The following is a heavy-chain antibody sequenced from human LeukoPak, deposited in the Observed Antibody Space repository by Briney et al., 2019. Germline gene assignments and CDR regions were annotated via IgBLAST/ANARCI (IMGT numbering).Heavy chain of an antibody. CDR3: AKPQDYYGSGSYYYDY. CDR1: GFTFSSYA. Sequence: PGGSLRLSCAASGFTFSSYAMGWVRQAPGKGLEWVSAISGSGGSTYYADSVKGRFTISRDNSKNTLYLQMNSLRAEDTAVYYCAKPQDYYGSGSYYYDYWGQGTLVTVSS. V-gene: IGHV3-23*01. J-gene: IGHJ4*02. D-gene: IGHD3-10*01. CDR2: ISGSGGST.